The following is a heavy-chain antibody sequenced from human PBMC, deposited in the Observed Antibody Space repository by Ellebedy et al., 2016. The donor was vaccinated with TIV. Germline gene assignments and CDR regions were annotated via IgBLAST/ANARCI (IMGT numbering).Heavy chain of an antibody. V-gene: IGHV3-64D*06. CDR2: ISSSGDNT. Sequence: GGSLRLSXTASGFNFNTFFMSWVRQAPGKGLEYISTISSSGDNTYYADSVKGRFTLSRDNSKNTLYLHMSSLRPEDTAVYYCVKDRSCSITSCFLAFDMWGQGTMVTVSS. CDR3: VKDRSCSITSCFLAFDM. D-gene: IGHD2-2*01. CDR1: GFNFNTFF. J-gene: IGHJ3*02.